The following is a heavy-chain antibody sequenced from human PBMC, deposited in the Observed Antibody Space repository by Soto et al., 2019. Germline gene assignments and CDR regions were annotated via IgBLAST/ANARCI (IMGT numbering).Heavy chain of an antibody. Sequence: PSETLSLTCTVSGGSISSYYWSWIRQPPGKGLEWIGYIYYSGSTNYNPSLKSRVTISVDTSKNQFSLKLSSVTAADTAVYYCARGRSGSYRYYYYGMDVWGQGTTVTVSS. CDR1: GGSISSYY. CDR2: IYYSGST. CDR3: ARGRSGSYRYYYYGMDV. D-gene: IGHD3-10*01. V-gene: IGHV4-59*01. J-gene: IGHJ6*02.